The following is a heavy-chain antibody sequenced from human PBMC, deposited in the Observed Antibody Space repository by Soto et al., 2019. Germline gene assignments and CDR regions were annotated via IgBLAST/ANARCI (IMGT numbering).Heavy chain of an antibody. CDR3: ATTRGIAVGGILDH. D-gene: IGHD6-13*01. J-gene: IGHJ5*02. V-gene: IGHV4-39*01. CDR1: GASISSRSSY. Sequence: LSLTCIVSGASISSRSSYWGWIRQPPGKGLERVWTFSRGSTYNNPSLKSRVTISVDTSKNQFSLKLSSVAAEDTAIYYCATTRGIAVGGILDHWGQRTLVTGSA. CDR2: FSRGST.